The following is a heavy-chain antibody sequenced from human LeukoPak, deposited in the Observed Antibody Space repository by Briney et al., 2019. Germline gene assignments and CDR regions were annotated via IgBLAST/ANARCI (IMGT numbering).Heavy chain of an antibody. D-gene: IGHD3-10*01. V-gene: IGHV4-61*02. Sequence: TSETLSLTCTVSGGSISSGSYYWSWIRQPAGKGLEWIGRIYSSGSTNYNPSLKSRVTISVDTSKYQFSLKLSSVTAADTAVYYCASRRVPIVRDNWFDPWGQGTLVTVSS. CDR2: IYSSGST. CDR3: ASRRVPIVRDNWFDP. CDR1: GGSISSGSYY. J-gene: IGHJ5*02.